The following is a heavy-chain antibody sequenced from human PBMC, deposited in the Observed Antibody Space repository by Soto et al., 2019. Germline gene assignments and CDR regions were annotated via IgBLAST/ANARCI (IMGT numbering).Heavy chain of an antibody. Sequence: LGESLKISCKHSGFNFPTFWIAWVRQMPGKGLEWMGIIYPGDSDTRYSPSFQGQVTISADKSISTAYLQWSSLKASDTAMYYCARYCFEQEIYGMDVWGQGTTVTVSS. CDR2: IYPGDSDT. J-gene: IGHJ6*02. D-gene: IGHD2-8*02. CDR1: GFNFPTFW. V-gene: IGHV5-51*01. CDR3: ARYCFEQEIYGMDV.